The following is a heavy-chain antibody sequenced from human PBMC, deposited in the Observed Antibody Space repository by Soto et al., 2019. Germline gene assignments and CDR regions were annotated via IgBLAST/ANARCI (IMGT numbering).Heavy chain of an antibody. CDR3: TTLGHYYDSSPLDV. J-gene: IGHJ6*02. CDR1: GFTFSNAW. CDR2: IKSKTDGGTT. V-gene: IGHV3-15*07. D-gene: IGHD3-22*01. Sequence: GGSLRLSCAASGFTFSNAWMNWVRQAPGKGLKWVGRIKSKTDGGTTEYAAPVKGRFTISRDDSKNTLYLQMNSLETEDTAVYYCTTLGHYYDSSPLDVWGQGTTVTVSS.